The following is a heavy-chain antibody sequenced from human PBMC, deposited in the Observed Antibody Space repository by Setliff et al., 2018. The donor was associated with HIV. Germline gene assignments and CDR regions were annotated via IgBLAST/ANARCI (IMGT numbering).Heavy chain of an antibody. Sequence: PSETLSLTCAVHNGSFSGYYWTWIRQPPGKGLEWIGEINHSGSTNYSPSLKSRVTISVDASRNQFSLRLSSVTAADTAVYYCAAWGPRYSYAPYFFDSWGQGTLVTVSS. V-gene: IGHV4-34*01. J-gene: IGHJ4*02. D-gene: IGHD5-18*01. CDR2: INHSGST. CDR1: NGSFSGYY. CDR3: AAWGPRYSYAPYFFDS.